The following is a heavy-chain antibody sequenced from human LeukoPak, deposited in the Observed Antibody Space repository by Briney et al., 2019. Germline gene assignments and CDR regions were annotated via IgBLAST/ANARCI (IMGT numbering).Heavy chain of an antibody. D-gene: IGHD3-22*01. CDR3: ARAISGYYYY. CDR2: INSDGSST. V-gene: IGHV3-74*01. Sequence: GGSLRLSCPASGFTFSSYWMHWVRQAPGKGLVWVSRINSDGSSTSNADSVKGRFTISRDNAKNTVYLQMNSLRAEDTAVYYCARAISGYYYYWGQGTLVTVSS. J-gene: IGHJ4*02. CDR1: GFTFSSYW.